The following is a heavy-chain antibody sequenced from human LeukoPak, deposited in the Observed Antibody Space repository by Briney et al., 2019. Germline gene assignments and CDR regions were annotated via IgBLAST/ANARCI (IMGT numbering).Heavy chain of an antibody. CDR2: ISYDGSNK. Sequence: QPGGSLRLSCAASGFTFSSYAMHWVRQAPGKGLEWVAVISYDGSNKYYADSVKGRFTISRDNSKNTLYLQMNSLRAEDTAVYYCARGPRYCSGGSCKLSPDYYGMDVWGQGTTVTVSS. V-gene: IGHV3-30-3*01. CDR3: ARGPRYCSGGSCKLSPDYYGMDV. J-gene: IGHJ6*02. CDR1: GFTFSSYA. D-gene: IGHD2-15*01.